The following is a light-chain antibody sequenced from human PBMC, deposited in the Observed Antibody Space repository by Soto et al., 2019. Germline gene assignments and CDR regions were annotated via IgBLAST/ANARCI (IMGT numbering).Light chain of an antibody. J-gene: IGLJ2*01. CDR2: DVS. Sequence: QSALTQPASVSGSPGQSITISCTGTSSDVGGYNYVSWYQQHPGKAPKLMIYDVSNRPSGVSNRFSGSKSGNTASLTISGVQAEDEADYYCSSYTTSITHVVFGGGTKLTVL. CDR3: SSYTTSITHVV. CDR1: SSDVGGYNY. V-gene: IGLV2-14*01.